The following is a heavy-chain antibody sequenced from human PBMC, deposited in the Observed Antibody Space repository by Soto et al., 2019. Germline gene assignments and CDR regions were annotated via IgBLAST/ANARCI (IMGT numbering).Heavy chain of an antibody. CDR3: ARVERGTATTVVDAFDI. CDR1: GGFVTSGSYY. Sequence: LSLTCAVYGGFVTSGSYYWSWIRQPPGKGLEWIGEMSHSGGTHFNPSLKSRVTISVDTSKNQFTLKMSSVTAADTALYYCARVERGTATTVVDAFDIWGPGTMVTVSS. J-gene: IGHJ3*02. V-gene: IGHV4-34*01. CDR2: MSHSGGT. D-gene: IGHD1-1*01.